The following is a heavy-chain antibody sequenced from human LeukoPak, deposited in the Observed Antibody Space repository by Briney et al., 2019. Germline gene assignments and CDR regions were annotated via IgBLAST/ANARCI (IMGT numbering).Heavy chain of an antibody. Sequence: PGGSLRLSCAASGFTVITNDMTWVRQAPGKGLEWVSVLYSDGNTKYSDSVQGRFTITRHNSKNTPYLEMNSLSPAETAVYYCARGVEPLADNTLAYWGQGTLVTVSS. D-gene: IGHD1-14*01. J-gene: IGHJ4*02. V-gene: IGHV3-53*01. CDR1: GFTVITND. CDR3: ARGVEPLADNTLAY. CDR2: LYSDGNT.